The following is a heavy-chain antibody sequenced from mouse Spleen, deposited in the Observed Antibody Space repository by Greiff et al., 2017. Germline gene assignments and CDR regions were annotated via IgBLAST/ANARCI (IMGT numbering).Heavy chain of an antibody. J-gene: IGHJ4*01. V-gene: IGHV1-80*01. CDR2: IYPGDGDT. CDR1: GYAFSSYW. CDR3: ARWGSSYGAMDY. D-gene: IGHD1-1*01. Sequence: QVQLQQSGAELVKPGASVKISCKASGYAFSSYWMNWVKQRPGKGLEWIGQIYPGDGDTNYNGKFKGKATLTADKSSSTAYMQLSSLTSEDSAVYFCARWGSSYGAMDYWGQGTSVTVSS.